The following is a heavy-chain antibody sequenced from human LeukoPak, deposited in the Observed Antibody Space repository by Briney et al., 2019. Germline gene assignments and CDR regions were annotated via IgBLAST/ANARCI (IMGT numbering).Heavy chain of an antibody. CDR3: ARWVYCSSTSCPDDY. J-gene: IGHJ4*02. V-gene: IGHV3-21*01. CDR1: GFTFSSYS. CDR2: ISSSSSYI. D-gene: IGHD2-2*01. Sequence: NPGGSLRLSCAASGFTFSSYSMNWVRQVPGKGLEWVSSISSSSSYIYYADSVKGRFTISRDNAKNSLYLQMNSLRAEDTAVYYCARWVYCSSTSCPDDYWGQGTLVTVSS.